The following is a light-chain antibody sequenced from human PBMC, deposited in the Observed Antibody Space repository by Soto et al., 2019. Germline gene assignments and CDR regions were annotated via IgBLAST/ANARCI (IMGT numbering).Light chain of an antibody. CDR1: QGISNH. CDR2: GAS. V-gene: IGKV1-27*01. J-gene: IGKJ3*01. Sequence: DIQMTQSPSSLSASLGDRITISCRASQGISNHLAWYQQKPGKAPTLLIYGASTLHSGVPSRFSGSGSGTDFTLTISSLQPEDVASYYCQKCDSAPFTFGPGTRVDLK. CDR3: QKCDSAPFT.